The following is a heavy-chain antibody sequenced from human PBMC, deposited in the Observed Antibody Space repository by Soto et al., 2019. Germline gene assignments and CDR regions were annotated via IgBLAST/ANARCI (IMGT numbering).Heavy chain of an antibody. V-gene: IGHV2-5*02. Sequence: QITLKESGPTLVKPTQTLTLTCTLSGFSLSANGVGVGWFRQPPGKALEWLALIFWDDDKRYSPSLQNRLTSTKDTSKNHVVLTMTNMDPVDTGTYFCARRQWFRSNWFDPWGQGTLVTVSS. CDR1: GFSLSANGVG. CDR3: ARRQWFRSNWFDP. J-gene: IGHJ5*02. CDR2: IFWDDDK. D-gene: IGHD3-10*01.